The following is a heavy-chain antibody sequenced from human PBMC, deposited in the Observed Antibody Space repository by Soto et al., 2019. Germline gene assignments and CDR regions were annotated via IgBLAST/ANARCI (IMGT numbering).Heavy chain of an antibody. CDR3: AKDDDTSSHYSLLDF. CDR1: GFAFSYHG. Sequence: PGGSLRLSCAASGFAFSYHGIHWVRQAPGKGLEWVAVTWSGGRGEYYADSVRGRFTISGDNSKTTVYLQMNSLRVEDTAVYYCAKDDDTSSHYSLLDFRGQGTLVTVSS. V-gene: IGHV3-33*06. J-gene: IGHJ4*02. D-gene: IGHD3-22*01. CDR2: TWSGGRGE.